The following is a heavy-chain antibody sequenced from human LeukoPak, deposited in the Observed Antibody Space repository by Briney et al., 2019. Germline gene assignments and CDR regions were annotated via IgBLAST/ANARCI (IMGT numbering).Heavy chain of an antibody. J-gene: IGHJ6*03. D-gene: IGHD2-2*01. CDR3: ARVVDIVVVPAARVYMDV. Sequence: ASVKVSCKAPGYTFTSYGISWVQQAPGQGLEWMGWISAYNGNTNYAQKLQGRVTMTTDTSTSTAYMELRSLRSDDTAVYYCARVVDIVVVPAARVYMDVWGKGTTVTVSS. CDR1: GYTFTSYG. V-gene: IGHV1-18*01. CDR2: ISAYNGNT.